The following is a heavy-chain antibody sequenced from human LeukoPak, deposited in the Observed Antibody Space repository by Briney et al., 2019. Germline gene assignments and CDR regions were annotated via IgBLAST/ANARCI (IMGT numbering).Heavy chain of an antibody. J-gene: IGHJ6*03. CDR3: ATAAAGNLYYYYYMDV. D-gene: IGHD6-13*01. Sequence: ASVKVSCKASGGTFSSYAISWVRQAPGQGLEWMGRIIPILGIANYAQKFQGRVTITADKSTSTAYMELSSLRSEDTAVYYCATAAAGNLYYYYYMDVWGKGTTVTVSS. CDR2: IIPILGIA. V-gene: IGHV1-69*04. CDR1: GGTFSSYA.